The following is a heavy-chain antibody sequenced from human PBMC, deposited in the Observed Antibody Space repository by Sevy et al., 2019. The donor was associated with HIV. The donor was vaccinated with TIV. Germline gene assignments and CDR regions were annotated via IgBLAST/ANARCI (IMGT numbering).Heavy chain of an antibody. CDR1: GFTFSSYS. CDR3: ARNNCSITNCYMGDVFDI. J-gene: IGHJ3*02. Sequence: GGSLRLSCAASGFTFSSYSMNWVRQAPGKGLEWVSPISGISNYIYYVDSMKGRFTVSRDNARNSLYLQMNSLRAEDTAVYYCARNNCSITNCYMGDVFDIWGQGTMVTVSS. V-gene: IGHV3-21*01. D-gene: IGHD2-2*02. CDR2: ISGISNYI.